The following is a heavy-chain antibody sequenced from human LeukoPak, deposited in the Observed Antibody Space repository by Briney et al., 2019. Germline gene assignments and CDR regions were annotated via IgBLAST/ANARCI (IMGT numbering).Heavy chain of an antibody. D-gene: IGHD2-2*01. CDR1: GYSFTSYW. J-gene: IGHJ6*02. V-gene: IGHV5-51*01. CDR3: ARHPDCTRTSCYVDYYGMDV. Sequence: GESLKISCKGSGYSFTSYWIGWVRQMPGKGLEWMGIINPGDSDTRYSPSFQGQVTISADKSISTAYLQWSSLKASDTAMYYCARHPDCTRTSCYVDYYGMDVWGQGTTVTVSS. CDR2: INPGDSDT.